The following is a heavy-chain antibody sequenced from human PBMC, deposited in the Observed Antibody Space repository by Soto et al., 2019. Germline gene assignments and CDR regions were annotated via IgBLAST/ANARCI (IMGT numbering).Heavy chain of an antibody. CDR2: IYYSGST. Sequence: SETLSLTCAVSGDSISSGYFWGWIRQPPGKGLEWIGSIYYSGSTYYNPSLKSRVTISVDRSKNQFSLKLSSVTAADTAVYYFARGTTSGGWNWFGPWGQGTLVTVSS. D-gene: IGHD3-10*02. J-gene: IGHJ5*02. CDR3: ARGTTSGGWNWFGP. CDR1: GDSISSGYF. V-gene: IGHV4-38-2*01.